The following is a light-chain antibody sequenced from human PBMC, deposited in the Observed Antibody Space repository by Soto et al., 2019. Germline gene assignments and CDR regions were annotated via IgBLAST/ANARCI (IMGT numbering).Light chain of an antibody. CDR3: QQYNSYSLT. J-gene: IGKJ1*01. CDR1: QSISTW. V-gene: IGKV1-5*01. CDR2: DAS. Sequence: DIRMTQSPSTLSASVGDRVTITCRATQSISTWLAWYQQKPGKAPDLLIYDASSLQTGVPSRFSGSGSGTEFTLTISSLQPDDFATYYCQQYNSYSLTFGQGTKVEIK.